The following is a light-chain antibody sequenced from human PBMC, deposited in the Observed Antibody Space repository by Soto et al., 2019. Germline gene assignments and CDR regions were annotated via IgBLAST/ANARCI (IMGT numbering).Light chain of an antibody. Sequence: QSALTQPRSVSGSPGQSVTISCTGTSSGVGGYNYVSWYQQHPGKAPKLMIYDVSKRPSGVPDRFSGTKSGNTASLTISGLQAEDEADYYCCSYAGSYLWVFGGGTQLTVL. V-gene: IGLV2-11*01. CDR2: DVS. J-gene: IGLJ3*02. CDR1: SSGVGGYNY. CDR3: CSYAGSYLWV.